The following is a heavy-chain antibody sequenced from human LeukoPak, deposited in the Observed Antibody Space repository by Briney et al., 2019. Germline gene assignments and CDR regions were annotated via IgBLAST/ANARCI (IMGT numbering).Heavy chain of an antibody. J-gene: IGHJ3*02. CDR3: ARNRGITYYDFWSGHDAFDI. CDR2: INPNSGGT. Sequence: ASVKVSCKASGYTFTDYYIHWVRRAPGQGLEWMGWINPNSGGTNYAQKFQGRVTMTRDTSISTAYMELSRLRSDDTAVYYCARNRGITYYDFWSGHDAFDIWGQGTMVTVSS. V-gene: IGHV1-2*02. CDR1: GYTFTDYY. D-gene: IGHD3-3*01.